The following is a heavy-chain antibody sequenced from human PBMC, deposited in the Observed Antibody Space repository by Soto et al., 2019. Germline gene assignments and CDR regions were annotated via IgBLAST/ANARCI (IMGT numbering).Heavy chain of an antibody. CDR3: AREITIFGYYYMDV. CDR1: GFTFSSYS. Sequence: EVQLVESGGGLVQPGGSLRLSCAASGFTFSSYSMNWVRQAPGKGLEWVSYISSSSSTIYYADSVKGRFTISRDNAKNSLYLQMNSLRAEDTAVYYCAREITIFGYYYMDVWGKGTTVTVSS. V-gene: IGHV3-48*01. J-gene: IGHJ6*03. D-gene: IGHD3-3*01. CDR2: ISSSSSTI.